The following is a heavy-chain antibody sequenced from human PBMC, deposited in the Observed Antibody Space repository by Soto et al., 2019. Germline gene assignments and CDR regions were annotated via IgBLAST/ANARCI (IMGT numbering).Heavy chain of an antibody. D-gene: IGHD3-10*01. V-gene: IGHV3-21*01. CDR1: GFTFSSYS. CDR2: ISSSSSYI. Sequence: GGSLRLSCASSGFTFSSYSMSLVRQAPGKGLEWVSRISSSSSYIYYADSVKGRFTISRDNAKNSLYLQMNSLRAEDTAVYYCARDSDSSYYFDYWGQGTLVTVSS. CDR3: ARDSDSSYYFDY. J-gene: IGHJ4*02.